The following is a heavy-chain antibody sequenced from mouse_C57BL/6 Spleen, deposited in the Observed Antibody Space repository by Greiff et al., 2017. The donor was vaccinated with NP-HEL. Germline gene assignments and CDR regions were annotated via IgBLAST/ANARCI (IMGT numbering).Heavy chain of an antibody. J-gene: IGHJ3*01. D-gene: IGHD2-4*01. CDR1: GYSITSGYY. Sequence: EVQLQQSGPGLVKPSQSLSLTCSVTGYSITSGYYWNWIRQFPGNKLEWMGYISYDGSNNYNPSIKNLISITRDTSKNQFFLKLNSVTTEDTATYYCARPYDYDEGFAYWGQGTLVTVSA. CDR3: ARPYDYDEGFAY. V-gene: IGHV3-6*01. CDR2: ISYDGSN.